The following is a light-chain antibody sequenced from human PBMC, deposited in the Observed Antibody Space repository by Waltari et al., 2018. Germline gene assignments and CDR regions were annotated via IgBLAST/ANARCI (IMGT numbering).Light chain of an antibody. V-gene: IGLV1-44*01. CDR3: AAWDDNLNGPV. Sequence: QSVLTQPLSASGTPGQRVVLSCSGSSSNLGDNFVNWFQQLPGTPPKLIIFSDNQRPSGVPDRFSGSKSGTSASLAISGLQSEDEADYHCAAWDDNLNGPVFGGGTKLTVL. J-gene: IGLJ3*02. CDR1: SSNLGDNF. CDR2: SDN.